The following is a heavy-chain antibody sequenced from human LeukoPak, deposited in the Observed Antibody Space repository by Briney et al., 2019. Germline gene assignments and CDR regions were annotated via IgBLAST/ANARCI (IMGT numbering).Heavy chain of an antibody. Sequence: SGTLSLTCTVSGGSINSFYWSWIRQSAGKGLEWIGRIYTTGSTNYNPSLKSRVTMSVDTSKNQFSLKLSSVTAADTAVYYCARGPTYGDRVDYLESWGQGTKVTVSS. J-gene: IGHJ4*02. CDR1: GGSINSFY. CDR2: IYTTGST. V-gene: IGHV4-4*07. D-gene: IGHD4-17*01. CDR3: ARGPTYGDRVDYLES.